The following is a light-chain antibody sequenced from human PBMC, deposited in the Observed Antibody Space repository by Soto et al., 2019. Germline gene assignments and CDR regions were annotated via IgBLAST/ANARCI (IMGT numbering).Light chain of an antibody. V-gene: IGLV2-14*01. J-gene: IGLJ3*02. CDR1: SSDVGDYNY. CDR2: EVS. CDR3: SSYTSTTTRV. Sequence: QSVLTQPASVSGSPGQSITISCTGTSSDVGDYNYVSWYQQQPGKAPKLIIYEVSNRPSGVSNRFSGSKSANTASLTISGLQAEDESDYYCSSYTSTTTRVFGGGTQLTVL.